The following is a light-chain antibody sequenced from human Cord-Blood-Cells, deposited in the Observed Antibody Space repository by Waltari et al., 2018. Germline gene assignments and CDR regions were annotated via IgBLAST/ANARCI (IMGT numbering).Light chain of an antibody. CDR3: QQSYSTPYT. CDR1: QSISSY. CDR2: AAS. Sequence: DIQMTQSPSSLSASVGDRVTINCRASQSISSYLNWYQQKPGKAHKLLIYAASSLQSGVPSRFSGSGSGTDFTLTISSLQPEDFATYYCQQSYSTPYTFGQGTKLEIK. V-gene: IGKV1-39*01. J-gene: IGKJ2*01.